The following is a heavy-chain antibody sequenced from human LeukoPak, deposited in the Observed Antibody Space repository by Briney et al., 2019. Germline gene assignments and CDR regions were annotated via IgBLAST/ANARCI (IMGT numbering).Heavy chain of an antibody. J-gene: IGHJ4*02. CDR3: ARDEDIIGYFDY. CDR2: VVSDARSI. CDR1: GFNFTTYG. D-gene: IGHD3-16*01. V-gene: IGHV3-30*02. Sequence: GGSLRLSCAASGFNFTTYGMHWVRQAPGKGPEWVAFVVSDARSIYHRDSVKGRFTISRDNSKNTLYLQMNSLRAEDTAVYYCARDEDIIGYFDYWGQGTLVTVSS.